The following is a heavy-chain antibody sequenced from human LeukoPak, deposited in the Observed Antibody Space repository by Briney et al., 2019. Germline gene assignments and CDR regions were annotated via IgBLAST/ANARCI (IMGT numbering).Heavy chain of an antibody. D-gene: IGHD6-13*01. Sequence: PSETLSLTCTVSGGSISSYYWNWIRQPPGKGLEWIGYIYYSGNTNYNPSLKSRVTISVDTSKNQFSLKLSSVTAADTAVYYCARLTRSGGSIAAAGKYYFDYWGQGTLVTVSS. J-gene: IGHJ4*02. CDR1: GGSISSYY. V-gene: IGHV4-59*01. CDR2: IYYSGNT. CDR3: ARLTRSGGSIAAAGKYYFDY.